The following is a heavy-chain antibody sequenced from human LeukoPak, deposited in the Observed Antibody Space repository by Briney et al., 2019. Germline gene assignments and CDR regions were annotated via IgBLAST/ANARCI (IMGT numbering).Heavy chain of an antibody. D-gene: IGHD5-18*01. CDR3: ARVGYSFDFDY. Sequence: GGSLRLSCAASGFTFSSYSMNWVRQAPGKGLEWVSYISSSSSTIYYADSVKGRFTISRDNAKNSLYLQMNSLRAEDTAVYYCARVGYSFDFDYWGQGTLVTVSS. CDR2: ISSSSSTI. J-gene: IGHJ4*02. V-gene: IGHV3-48*01. CDR1: GFTFSSYS.